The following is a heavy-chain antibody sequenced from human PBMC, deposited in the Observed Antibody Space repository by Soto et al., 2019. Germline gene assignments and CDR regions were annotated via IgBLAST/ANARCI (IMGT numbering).Heavy chain of an antibody. Sequence: PSETLSLTCTVSGGSITSSYWSWIRRPPGKGLEWIAYIYDTGISGYTPSTSYNPSLKSRVTMSVDTSKSQFSLKLTFVTAADTAVYYCARGDDAFFYYGLDVWGQGITVTVSS. CDR2: IYDTGISGYTPST. J-gene: IGHJ6*02. V-gene: IGHV4-59*01. D-gene: IGHD1-1*01. CDR3: ARGDDAFFYYGLDV. CDR1: GGSITSSY.